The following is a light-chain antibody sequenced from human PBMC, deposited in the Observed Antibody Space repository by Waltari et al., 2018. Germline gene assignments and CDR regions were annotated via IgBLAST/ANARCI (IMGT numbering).Light chain of an antibody. J-gene: IGLJ1*01. CDR3: CSYTSDSTYV. CDR2: DVS. Sequence: QSALTQPASVSGSPGQPITISCTRTSSAIDIYNYVSWYQQHPGKAPKILIYDVSNRPSGVSDRFSGSKSVNTASLTISGLQAEDEADYYCCSYTSDSTYVFGTGTKVTVL. CDR1: SSAIDIYNY. V-gene: IGLV2-14*03.